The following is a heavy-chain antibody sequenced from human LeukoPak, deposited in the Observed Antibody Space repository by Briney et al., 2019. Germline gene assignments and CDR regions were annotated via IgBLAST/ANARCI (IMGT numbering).Heavy chain of an antibody. Sequence: GGSLRLSCAASGFTFSSYWMSWVRQAPGKGLEWVANIKQGGSEKYYVDSVKGRFTISGDNAKNSLYLQMNSLRAEDTAVYYCASSGYDSPYYYDSSGYYDYWGQGTLVTVSS. V-gene: IGHV3-7*01. CDR2: IKQGGSEK. CDR3: ASSGYDSPYYYDSSGYYDY. CDR1: GFTFSSYW. J-gene: IGHJ4*02. D-gene: IGHD3-22*01.